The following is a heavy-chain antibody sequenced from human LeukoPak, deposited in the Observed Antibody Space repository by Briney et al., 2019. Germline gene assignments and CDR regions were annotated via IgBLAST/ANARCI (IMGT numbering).Heavy chain of an antibody. J-gene: IGHJ4*02. CDR2: IYYSGST. CDR1: GGSISSYY. Sequence: PSETLSLTCTVSGGSISSYYWSWIRQPPGKGLEWIGYIYYSGSTNYNPSLKSRVTISVDTSKNQFSLKLSSVTAADTAVYYCARERLRNYFDYWGQGTLVTVSS. CDR3: ARERLRNYFDY. V-gene: IGHV4-59*12. D-gene: IGHD5-12*01.